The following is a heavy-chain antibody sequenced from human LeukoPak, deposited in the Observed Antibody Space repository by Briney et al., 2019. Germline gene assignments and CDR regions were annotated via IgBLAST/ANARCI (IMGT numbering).Heavy chain of an antibody. Sequence: ASVKVSCKASGYTFTSYYMHWVRQAPGQGLEWMGIINPSGGSTSYAQKFQGRVTMTRDMSTSTVCMELSSLRSEDTAVYYCARERRSSGYSYYYMDVWGKGTTVTVSS. CDR2: INPSGGST. V-gene: IGHV1-46*01. J-gene: IGHJ6*03. CDR3: ARERRSSGYSYYYMDV. D-gene: IGHD3-22*01. CDR1: GYTFTSYY.